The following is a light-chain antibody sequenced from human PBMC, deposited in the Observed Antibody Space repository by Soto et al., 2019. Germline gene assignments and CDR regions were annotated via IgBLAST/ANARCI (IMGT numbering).Light chain of an antibody. J-gene: IGLJ1*01. CDR2: EVS. Sequence: QSALTQPPSASGSPGQSVTISCTGTSSDVGGYNYVSWYQQHPGKAPKLMIYEVSKRPSGVPDRFSGFKSGNTASLTVSGHQAEDEADYYCSSYAGSNHYVFGPGTKVTVL. CDR3: SSYAGSNHYV. CDR1: SSDVGGYNY. V-gene: IGLV2-8*01.